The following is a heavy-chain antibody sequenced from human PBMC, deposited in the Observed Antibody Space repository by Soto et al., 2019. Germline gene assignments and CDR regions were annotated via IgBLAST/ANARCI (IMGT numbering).Heavy chain of an antibody. J-gene: IGHJ6*02. D-gene: IGHD4-4*01. CDR3: ASSYSNYALIDYYYYGMDV. Sequence: QVQLVQSGAEVKKPGASVKVSCKASGYTFTSYAMHWVRQAPGQRLEWMGWINAGNGNTKYSQKFQGRVTITRDTAASTAYMRLSSLRSEDTAVYYCASSYSNYALIDYYYYGMDVWGQGTTVTVSS. CDR1: GYTFTSYA. V-gene: IGHV1-3*01. CDR2: INAGNGNT.